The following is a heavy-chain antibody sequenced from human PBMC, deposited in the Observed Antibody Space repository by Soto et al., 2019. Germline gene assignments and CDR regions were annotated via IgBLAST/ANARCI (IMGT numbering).Heavy chain of an antibody. CDR2: ISSSATII. CDR3: ARAVKQWLVGGDYYYYYMDV. Sequence: QVQLVESGGGLVKPGGSLRLSCEASGFTLSDYYMTWIRQAPGKGLEWISYISSSATIIYNADSVKGRFTISRDNAKTSLYLQMNSLRADDTAVYYCARAVKQWLVGGDYYYYYMDVWGKGTTVTVSS. CDR1: GFTLSDYY. D-gene: IGHD6-19*01. J-gene: IGHJ6*03. V-gene: IGHV3-11*01.